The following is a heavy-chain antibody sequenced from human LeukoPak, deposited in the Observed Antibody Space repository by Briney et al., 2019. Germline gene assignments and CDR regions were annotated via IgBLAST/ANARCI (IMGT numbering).Heavy chain of an antibody. J-gene: IGHJ4*02. CDR2: INPNSGGT. Sequence: ASVKVSCKASGYTFTGYYMHWVRQAPGQGLEWMGWINPNSGGTNYAQKFQGRVTMTRDTSISTAYMELSSLRSEDTAVYYCARDDGPYWSGYDYNYWGQGTLVTVSS. D-gene: IGHD5-12*01. V-gene: IGHV1-2*02. CDR3: ARDDGPYWSGYDYNY. CDR1: GYTFTGYY.